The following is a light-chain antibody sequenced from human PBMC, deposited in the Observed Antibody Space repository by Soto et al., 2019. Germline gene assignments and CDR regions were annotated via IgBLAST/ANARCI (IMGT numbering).Light chain of an antibody. CDR2: DVS. CDR1: SSDVGSYNY. CDR3: SSYTTSSTYV. Sequence: QSALTQPASVSRSPGQSITISYTGTSSDVGSYNYVSWYQQHPGKAPKVMIYDVSNRPSGVSYRFSGSKSGNTASLTISGLQAEDEADYYCSSYTTSSTYVFGTGTKVTVL. J-gene: IGLJ1*01. V-gene: IGLV2-14*01.